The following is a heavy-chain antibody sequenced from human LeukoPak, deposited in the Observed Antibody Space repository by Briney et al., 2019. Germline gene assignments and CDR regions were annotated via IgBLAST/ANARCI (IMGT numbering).Heavy chain of an antibody. CDR2: IYHSGST. Sequence: PSETLSLTCAVYGGSFSGYYWSWIRQPPGKGLEWIGEIYHSGSTNYNPSLKSRVTISVDKSKNQFSLKLSSVTAADTAVYYCARDLHYWGQGTLVTVSS. CDR1: GGSFSGYY. V-gene: IGHV4-34*01. CDR3: ARDLHY. J-gene: IGHJ4*02.